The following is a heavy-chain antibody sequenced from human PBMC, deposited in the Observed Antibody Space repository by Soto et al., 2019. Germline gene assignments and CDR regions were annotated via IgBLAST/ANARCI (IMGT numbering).Heavy chain of an antibody. V-gene: IGHV1-8*01. J-gene: IGHJ5*02. Sequence: GASVKVSCKASGYTFTSYDINWVRQATGQGLEWMGWMNPNGGNTGYAQKFQGRVTMTRNTSISTAYMELSSLRSEDTAVYYCARPKEGYNWFDPWGQGTLVTVSS. CDR2: MNPNGGNT. CDR3: ARPKEGYNWFDP. CDR1: GYTFTSYD.